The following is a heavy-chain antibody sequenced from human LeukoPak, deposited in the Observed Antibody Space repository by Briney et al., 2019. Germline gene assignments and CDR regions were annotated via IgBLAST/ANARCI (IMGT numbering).Heavy chain of an antibody. D-gene: IGHD2-15*01. CDR1: GYTFTSYY. Sequence: ASVKVSCKASGYTFTSYYMHWVRQAPGQGLEWMGIISPSGGSTSYAQKFQGRVTITADKSTSTAYMELSSLRSEDTAVYYCARVPPYWPKDYYGMDVWGQGTTVTVSS. J-gene: IGHJ6*02. V-gene: IGHV1-46*01. CDR3: ARVPPYWPKDYYGMDV. CDR2: ISPSGGST.